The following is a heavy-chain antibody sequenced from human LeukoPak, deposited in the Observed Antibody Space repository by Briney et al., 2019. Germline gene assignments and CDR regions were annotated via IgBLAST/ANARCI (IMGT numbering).Heavy chain of an antibody. Sequence: SETLSLTCTVSGGSISSYYWSWIRQPPGKGLEWIGCIHYSGSTNYNPSLKSRVTISVDTSKNQFSLKLSSVTAADTAVYYCARVRDRSSYFYDLDYWGQGTLVTVSS. CDR1: GGSISSYY. V-gene: IGHV4-59*01. CDR2: IHYSGST. J-gene: IGHJ4*02. CDR3: ARVRDRSSYFYDLDY. D-gene: IGHD3-22*01.